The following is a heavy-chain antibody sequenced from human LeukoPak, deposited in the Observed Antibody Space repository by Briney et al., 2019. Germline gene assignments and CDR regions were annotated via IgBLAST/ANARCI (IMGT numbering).Heavy chain of an antibody. CDR2: INDSGRT. CDR3: AGRWNYGRNYYIDV. V-gene: IGHV4-34*01. D-gene: IGHD1-7*01. CDR1: GGSFSNYY. J-gene: IGHJ6*03. Sequence: PSETLSLTCAVYGGSFSNYYWSWIRQTPGKGMEWIGDINDSGRTNYNPSLMSRVTVSVGTSKNQFSLRLTSVTATDTPVYYWAGRWNYGRNYYIDVWGKGAAVSVSS.